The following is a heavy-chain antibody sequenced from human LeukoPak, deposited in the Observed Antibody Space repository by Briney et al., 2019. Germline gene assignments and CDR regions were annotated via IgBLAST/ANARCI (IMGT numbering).Heavy chain of an antibody. D-gene: IGHD5-18*01. J-gene: IGHJ6*02. Sequence: SETLSLTCTVSGGSISSYYWSWIRQPPGKGLEWLGYIYYSGSTNYNPSLKSRVTISVDTSKNQFSLKLSSVTAADTAVYYCASGYSYGPQAYYGMDVWGQGTTVTVSS. CDR2: IYYSGST. CDR1: GGSISSYY. V-gene: IGHV4-59*01. CDR3: ASGYSYGPQAYYGMDV.